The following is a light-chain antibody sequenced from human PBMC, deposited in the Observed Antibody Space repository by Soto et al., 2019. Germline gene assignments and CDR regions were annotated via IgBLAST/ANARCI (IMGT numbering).Light chain of an antibody. CDR3: LQYNSPPLT. CDR1: QGIRYA. V-gene: IGKV1-17*01. J-gene: IGKJ1*01. Sequence: DIQMTQSPSFLSASVGYRVTITCRASQGIRYALGWYQQKPGTAPKRLIYGASFLQNGVPSRFGGSGSGTEFTLTISSLQPEDFATYYCLQYNSPPLTFGQGTKVDIK. CDR2: GAS.